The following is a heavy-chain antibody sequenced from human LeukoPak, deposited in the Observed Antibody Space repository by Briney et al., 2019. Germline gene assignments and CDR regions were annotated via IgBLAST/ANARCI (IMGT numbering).Heavy chain of an antibody. V-gene: IGHV4-4*07. J-gene: IGHJ3*02. CDR2: IYTSGST. Sequence: PSETLSLTCTVSGGSISNYYWSWIRQPAGKGLEWIGRIYTSGSTNYNPPLKSRVTMSVDTSKNHFSLRLSSVTAADTAVYYCARDTVVAAHDDAFDIWGQGTMVTVSS. CDR3: ARDTVVAAHDDAFDI. D-gene: IGHD2-15*01. CDR1: GGSISNYY.